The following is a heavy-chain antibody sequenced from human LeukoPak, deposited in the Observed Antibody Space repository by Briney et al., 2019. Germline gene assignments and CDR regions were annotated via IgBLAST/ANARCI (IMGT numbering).Heavy chain of an antibody. D-gene: IGHD2/OR15-2a*01. CDR2: ISSSSSYI. Sequence: GGSLRLSCAASGFTFSSYSMNWVRQAPGKGLEWVSSISSSSSYIYYADSVKGRFTISRDNAKNSLYLQMNSLRAEDTAVYYCARHCIVKDMDVWGKGTTVTVSS. CDR1: GFTFSSYS. V-gene: IGHV3-21*01. J-gene: IGHJ6*03. CDR3: ARHCIVKDMDV.